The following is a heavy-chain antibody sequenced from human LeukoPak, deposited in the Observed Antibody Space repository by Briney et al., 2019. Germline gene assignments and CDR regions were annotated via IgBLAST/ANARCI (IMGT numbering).Heavy chain of an antibody. D-gene: IGHD6-13*01. CDR3: ARGYSSSWQNWFDP. CDR1: GYTYTSYG. CDR2: ISAYNGNT. J-gene: IGHJ5*02. Sequence: GASVKVSCKASGYTYTSYGISWVRQAPGQGLEWMGWISAYNGNTNYAQKLQGRVTMTTDTSTSTAYMELRSLRSDDTAVYYCARGYSSSWQNWFDPWGQGTLVTVSS. V-gene: IGHV1-18*01.